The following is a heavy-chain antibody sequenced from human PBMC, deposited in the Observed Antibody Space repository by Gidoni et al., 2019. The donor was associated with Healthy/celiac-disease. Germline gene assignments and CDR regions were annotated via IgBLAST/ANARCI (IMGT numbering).Heavy chain of an antibody. CDR3: ARDRSGFGELWGMDV. D-gene: IGHD3-10*01. J-gene: IGHJ6*02. Sequence: EVQLVESGGGVVKPGGSLRLYCEASGFTFSSYSMNGVRQAPGKGLEWVSSISSSSSYIYYADSVKGRFTISRDNAKNSLYLQMNSLSAEDTAVYYCARDRSGFGELWGMDVWGQGTTVTVSS. CDR2: ISSSSSYI. V-gene: IGHV3-21*01. CDR1: GFTFSSYS.